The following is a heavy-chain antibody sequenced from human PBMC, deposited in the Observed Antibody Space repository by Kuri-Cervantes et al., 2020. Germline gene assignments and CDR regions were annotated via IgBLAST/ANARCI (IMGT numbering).Heavy chain of an antibody. V-gene: IGHV1-24*01. CDR3: ATQTEQPLGVEKYWYFDL. D-gene: IGHD2-8*02. CDR1: GYTFSGYY. CDR2: FDPEDGET. Sequence: ASVKVSCKASGYTFSGYYMHWVRQAPGKGLEWMGGFDPEDGETIYAQKFQGRVTMTEDTSTDTAYMELSSLRSEDTAVYYCATQTEQPLGVEKYWYFDLWGQGTTVTVSS. J-gene: IGHJ6*02.